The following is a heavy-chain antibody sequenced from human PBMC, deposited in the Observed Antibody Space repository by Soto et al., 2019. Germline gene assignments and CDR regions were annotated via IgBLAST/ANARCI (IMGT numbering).Heavy chain of an antibody. V-gene: IGHV3-23*01. CDR3: AKDLAYGDYVDY. J-gene: IGHJ4*02. Sequence: GGSLRLSCAASGFTFSSYAMSWVRQAPGRGLEWVSAISGSGGSTYYADSVKGRFTISRDNSKNTLYLQMNSLRAEDTAVYYCAKDLAYGDYVDYWGQGTLVTVSS. D-gene: IGHD4-17*01. CDR2: ISGSGGST. CDR1: GFTFSSYA.